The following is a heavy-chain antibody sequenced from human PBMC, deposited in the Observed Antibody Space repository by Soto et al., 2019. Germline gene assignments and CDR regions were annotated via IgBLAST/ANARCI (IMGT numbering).Heavy chain of an antibody. Sequence: PSETLSLTCTVSGGSISSGGYYWSWIRQHPGKGLEWIGYIYYSGSTYYNPSLKSRVTISVDTSKNQFSLKLSSVTAADTAVYYCARVEASIAAPGGWYYGMDVWGQGTTVTVSS. V-gene: IGHV4-31*03. CDR1: GGSISSGGYY. D-gene: IGHD6-6*01. CDR3: ARVEASIAAPGGWYYGMDV. CDR2: IYYSGST. J-gene: IGHJ6*02.